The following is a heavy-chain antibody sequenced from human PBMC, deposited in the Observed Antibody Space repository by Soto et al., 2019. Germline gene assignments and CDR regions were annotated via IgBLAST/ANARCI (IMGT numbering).Heavy chain of an antibody. V-gene: IGHV3-21*06. J-gene: IGHJ4*02. CDR1: GFTFTRYS. CDR3: ARESEDLTSNFDY. Sequence: GGSLRLSCAASGFTFTRYSMNWVRQAPGKGLEWVSSISSTTNYIYYGASMKGRFTISRDNAKNSLYLEMNSLRAEDTAVYYCARESEDLTSNFDYWGQGTLVTVSS. CDR2: ISSTTNYI.